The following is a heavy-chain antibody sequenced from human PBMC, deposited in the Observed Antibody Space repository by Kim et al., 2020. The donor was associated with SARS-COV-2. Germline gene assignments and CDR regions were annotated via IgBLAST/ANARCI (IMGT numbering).Heavy chain of an antibody. V-gene: IGHV1-18*01. D-gene: IGHD6-19*01. CDR3: ARILTGSGGYYFDY. J-gene: IGHJ4*02. Sequence: AQKLQGRVTMTTDTSTSTAYMELRSLRSDDTAVYYCARILTGSGGYYFDYWGQGTLVTVSS.